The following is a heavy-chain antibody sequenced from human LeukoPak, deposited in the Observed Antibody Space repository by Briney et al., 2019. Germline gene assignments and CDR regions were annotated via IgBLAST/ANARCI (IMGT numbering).Heavy chain of an antibody. CDR3: AREFSSWRYFDY. J-gene: IGHJ4*02. Sequence: SETLSLTCTVSGGSISSYYWSWIRQPPGKGLEWIGYIYYSGSTNYNPSLKSRVTISVDTSKNQFSLKLSSVTAADTAVYYCAREFSSWRYFDYWGQGTPVTVSS. V-gene: IGHV4-59*12. CDR1: GGSISSYY. CDR2: IYYSGST. D-gene: IGHD6-13*01.